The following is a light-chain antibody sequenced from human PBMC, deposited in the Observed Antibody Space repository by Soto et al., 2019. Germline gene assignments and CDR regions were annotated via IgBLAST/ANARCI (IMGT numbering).Light chain of an antibody. V-gene: IGKV3-11*01. CDR1: QSVSNY. J-gene: IGKJ4*01. CDR3: QQRSYWLT. CDR2: DAS. Sequence: EIVLTQSPATLSLSPGERATPSCRASQSVSNYLAWYQQKPGQAPRLLIYDASNRATGIPARFSGSGSGSGTDFTLTISSLEPEDFAVYYCQQRSYWLTFGRGTKVDIK.